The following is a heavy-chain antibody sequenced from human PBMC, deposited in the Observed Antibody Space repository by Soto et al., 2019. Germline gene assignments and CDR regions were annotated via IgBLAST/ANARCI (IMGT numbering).Heavy chain of an antibody. V-gene: IGHV3-66*01. J-gene: IGHJ6*03. CDR1: GFTVSSNY. D-gene: IGHD4-4*01. Sequence: GGSLRLSCAASGFTVSSNYMSWVRQAPGKGLEWVSVIYSGGSTYYADSVKGRFTISRDNSKNTLYLQMNSLRAEDTAVYYCAREITVTHYYYCYMDVWGKGTTVTVSS. CDR3: AREITVTHYYYCYMDV. CDR2: IYSGGST.